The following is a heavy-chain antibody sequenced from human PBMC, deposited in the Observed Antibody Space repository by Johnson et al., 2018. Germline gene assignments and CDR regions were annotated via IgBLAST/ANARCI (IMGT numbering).Heavy chain of an antibody. D-gene: IGHD6-13*01. V-gene: IGHV3-30-3*01. CDR1: SYA. J-gene: IGHJ3*02. Sequence: SYAMHWVRQAPGKGLEWVAVISYDGSNKYYADSVKGRFTISRDNSKNPLYVQMNSLRAEDTAVYYCARVRSTGYSSTWGRSVAFDIWGQGTMVTVSS. CDR3: ARVRSTGYSSTWGRSVAFDI. CDR2: ISYDGSNK.